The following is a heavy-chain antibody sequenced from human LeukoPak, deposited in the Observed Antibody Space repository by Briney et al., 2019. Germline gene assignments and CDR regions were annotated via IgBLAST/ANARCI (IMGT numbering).Heavy chain of an antibody. CDR3: ARTYSSSRYYYMDV. J-gene: IGHJ6*03. CDR2: ISSSGSTI. D-gene: IGHD6-13*01. CDR1: GFTFSDYY. Sequence: PGGSLRLSCAASGFTFSDYYMSWIRQAPGKGLEWVSYISSSGSTIYYADSVKGRFTISRDNAKNSLYLQMNSLRAGDTAVYYCARTYSSSRYYYMDVWGKGTTVTVSS. V-gene: IGHV3-11*01.